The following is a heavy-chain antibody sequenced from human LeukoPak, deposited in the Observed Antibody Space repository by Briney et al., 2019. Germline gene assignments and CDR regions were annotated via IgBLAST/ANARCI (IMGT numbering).Heavy chain of an antibody. Sequence: GSLRLSCAASGFTFSNYWMNWVRQAPGKGLEWIGEINHSGSTNYNPSLKSRVTISVDTSKNQFSLKLSSVTAADTAVYYCARLTKNDSGSFRFGKKKRGYMDVWGKGTTVTISS. V-gene: IGHV4-34*01. CDR3: ARLTKNDSGSFRFGKKKRGYMDV. D-gene: IGHD3-10*01. CDR1: GFTFSNYW. J-gene: IGHJ6*03. CDR2: INHSGST.